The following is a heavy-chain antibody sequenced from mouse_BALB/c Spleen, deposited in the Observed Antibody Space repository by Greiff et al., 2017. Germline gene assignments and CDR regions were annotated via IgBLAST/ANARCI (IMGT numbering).Heavy chain of an antibody. Sequence: VQLKESGPGLVKPSQSLSLTCTVTGYSITSDYAWNWIRQFPGNKLEWMGYISYSGSTSYNPSLKSRISITRDTSKNQFFLQLNSVTTEDTATYYCARFLYDGYYAMDYWGQGTSVTVSS. D-gene: IGHD2-3*01. V-gene: IGHV3-2*02. CDR1: GYSITSDYA. J-gene: IGHJ4*01. CDR3: ARFLYDGYYAMDY. CDR2: ISYSGST.